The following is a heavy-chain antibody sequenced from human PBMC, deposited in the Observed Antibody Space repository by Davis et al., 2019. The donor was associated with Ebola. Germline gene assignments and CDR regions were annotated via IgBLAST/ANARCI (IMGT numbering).Heavy chain of an antibody. J-gene: IGHJ4*02. CDR3: AKGGGNFPFGY. Sequence: PGGSLRLSCAASGFTFSSYAMSWVRQAPGKGLEWVSAISGSGGSTYYADSVKGRFTISRDTSKNTLYLRMSSLRAEDTAVYYCAKGGGNFPFGYWGQGALVTVSS. V-gene: IGHV3-23*01. CDR2: ISGSGGST. D-gene: IGHD4-23*01. CDR1: GFTFSSYA.